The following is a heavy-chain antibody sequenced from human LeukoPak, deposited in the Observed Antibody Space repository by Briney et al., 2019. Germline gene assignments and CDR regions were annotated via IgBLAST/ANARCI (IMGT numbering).Heavy chain of an antibody. CDR1: GFTVSSNY. CDR2: IYSGGST. V-gene: IGHV3-53*01. CDR3: AKDKKPSAFFDY. J-gene: IGHJ4*02. Sequence: PGGSLRLSCAASGFTVSSNYMSWVRQAPGKGLEWVSVIYSGGSTYYADSVKGRFTISRDNSKNTLYLQMNSLRAEDTAVYYCAKDKKPSAFFDYWGQGTLVTVSS.